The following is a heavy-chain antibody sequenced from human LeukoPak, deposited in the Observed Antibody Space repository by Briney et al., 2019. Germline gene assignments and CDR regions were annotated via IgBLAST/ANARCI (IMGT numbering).Heavy chain of an antibody. CDR2: IRYDGSNK. J-gene: IGHJ4*02. V-gene: IGHV3-30*02. Sequence: PGGSLRLSCAASGFTFSSYGMHWVRQAPGKGLEWVAFIRYDGSNKYYADSVKGRFSISRDNSKDTLYLQMNSLRAEDTAVYYCAKDRLASGSSWTFDSWGQGTLVTVSS. CDR3: AKDRLASGSSWTFDS. D-gene: IGHD6-13*01. CDR1: GFTFSSYG.